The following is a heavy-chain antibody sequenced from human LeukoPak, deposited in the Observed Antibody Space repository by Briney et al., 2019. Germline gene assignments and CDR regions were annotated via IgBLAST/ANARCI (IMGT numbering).Heavy chain of an antibody. CDR1: GGSFSGYY. J-gene: IGHJ2*01. D-gene: IGHD6-19*01. Sequence: ASETLSLTCAVYGGSFSGYYWSWIRQPPGKGLEWIGEINHSGSTNYNPSLKSRVTMSVDTSKNQFSLKLSSVTAADTAVYYCARELTNRITVAGRYYFDLWGRGTPVTVSS. V-gene: IGHV4-34*01. CDR3: ARELTNRITVAGRYYFDL. CDR2: INHSGST.